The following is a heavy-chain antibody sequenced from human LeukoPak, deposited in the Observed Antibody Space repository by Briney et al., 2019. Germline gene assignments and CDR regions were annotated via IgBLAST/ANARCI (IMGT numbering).Heavy chain of an antibody. CDR3: AREGTQAAALDY. CDR1: GFTLSTYA. CDR2: ISSNGGSA. V-gene: IGHV3-64*02. D-gene: IGHD6-13*01. Sequence: PGGSLRLSCAASGFTLSTYAMHWVRQAPGKGLECVSAISSNGGSAYYADSVKGRFTISRDNSKNTLYLQMGSLRAEDMAVYYCAREGTQAAALDYWGQGTLVTVSS. J-gene: IGHJ4*02.